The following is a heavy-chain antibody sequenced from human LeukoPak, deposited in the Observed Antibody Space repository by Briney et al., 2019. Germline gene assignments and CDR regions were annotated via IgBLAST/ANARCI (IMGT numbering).Heavy chain of an antibody. CDR1: GFTFDDYA. J-gene: IGHJ4*02. D-gene: IGHD6-19*01. V-gene: IGHV3-43*02. CDR2: FSGDGGNT. CDR3: AKDWASDEQWLSHFDY. Sequence: GPLRLSCAASGFTFDDYAMHWVRQAPGKGLEWFSLFSGDGGNTYYADSVKGRFTISRDNSKNSLYLQMNSLRTEDTALYYCAKDWASDEQWLSHFDYWGQGTLVTVSS.